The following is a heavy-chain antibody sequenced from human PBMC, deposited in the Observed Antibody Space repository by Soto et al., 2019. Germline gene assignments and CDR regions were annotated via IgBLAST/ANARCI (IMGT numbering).Heavy chain of an antibody. V-gene: IGHV4-39*07. CDR3: AKEGGSGSPGGWFDP. CDR1: GGSISSSSYY. Sequence: SETLSLTCTVSGGSISSSSYYWGWIRQPPGKGLEWIGSIYYSGSTYYNPSLKSRVTISVDTSKNQFSLKLSSVTAEDTAVYYCAKEGGSGSPGGWFDPWGQGTLVTVSS. CDR2: IYYSGST. D-gene: IGHD1-26*01. J-gene: IGHJ5*02.